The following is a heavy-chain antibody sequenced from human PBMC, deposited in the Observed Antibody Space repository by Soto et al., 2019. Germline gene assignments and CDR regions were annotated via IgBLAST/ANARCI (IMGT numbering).Heavy chain of an antibody. Sequence: QVQLQESGPGLVKASETLSLTCAVSGYSISSGYYWGWLRQPPGKGLEWFGSIYHGGSTYYNPSLNSRVTLSSDMTNNHVSLILNSGTAADTAVYYCARVGPWVPYYYDSSPYTFENWFDPWGQGTLVTVSS. D-gene: IGHD3-22*01. V-gene: IGHV4-38-2*01. CDR2: IYHGGST. J-gene: IGHJ5*02. CDR1: GYSISSGYY. CDR3: ARVGPWVPYYYDSSPYTFENWFDP.